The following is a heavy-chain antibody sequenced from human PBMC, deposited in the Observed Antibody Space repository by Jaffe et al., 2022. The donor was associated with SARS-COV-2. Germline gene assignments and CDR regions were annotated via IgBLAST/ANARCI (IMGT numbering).Heavy chain of an antibody. CDR3: ARGGGWRTQLDY. D-gene: IGHD6-19*01. CDR2: IDHRGSI. Sequence: QVQLQQWGAGLLNASETLSLTCTVYGGSFSGYYWTWIRQPPGKGLEWIGDIDHRGSINYNPSLKSRVTMSVDTSKNQFSLKLSSVTAADTAVYYCARGGGWRTQLDYWGQGSLVIVSS. V-gene: IGHV4-34*01. J-gene: IGHJ4*02. CDR1: GGSFSGYY.